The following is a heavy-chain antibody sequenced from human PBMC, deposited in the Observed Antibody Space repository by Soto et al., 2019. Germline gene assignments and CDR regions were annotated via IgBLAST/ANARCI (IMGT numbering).Heavy chain of an antibody. D-gene: IGHD6-25*01. CDR3: GSVRPSGYVLS. Sequence: SETLSLTCTVSGGSLSSYYWTWIRQSPGKGLEWIGYVYFSGNTNYNPSLKSRVSISIDTSKNQFSLRLASVTAADTAFYYCGSVRPSGYVLSWGQGALVTVSS. V-gene: IGHV4-59*01. CDR2: VYFSGNT. CDR1: GGSLSSYY. J-gene: IGHJ5*02.